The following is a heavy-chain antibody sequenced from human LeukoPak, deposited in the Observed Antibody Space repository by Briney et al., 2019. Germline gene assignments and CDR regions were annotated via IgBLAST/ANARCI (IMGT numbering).Heavy chain of an antibody. J-gene: IGHJ5*02. CDR3: ARGGTTVAGTFWFDP. V-gene: IGHV4-4*02. CDR2: IYHSGST. Sequence: PSETLSLTCAVSGGSIGSGNWWSWVRQPPGKGLEWIGEIYHSGSTNYNSSLKSRVTISVDKSKDQFSPKLSSVTAADTAMYYCARGGTTVAGTFWFDPWGQGTLVTVSS. D-gene: IGHD6-19*01. CDR1: GGSIGSGNW.